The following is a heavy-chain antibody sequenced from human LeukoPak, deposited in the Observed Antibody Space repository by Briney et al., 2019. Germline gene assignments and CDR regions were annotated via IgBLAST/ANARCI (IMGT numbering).Heavy chain of an antibody. CDR3: TRDTIGSLDY. Sequence: PGGSLRLSCAASGFTFANSWMAWVRQAPGKGVEWVANIKQDGSTKHYADSLKGRFTISRDNPKNSLFLQMNNLRADDTAIYYCTRDTIGSLDYWGQGILVTVAS. CDR1: GFTFANSW. CDR2: IKQDGSTK. V-gene: IGHV3-7*01. J-gene: IGHJ4*02. D-gene: IGHD1-26*01.